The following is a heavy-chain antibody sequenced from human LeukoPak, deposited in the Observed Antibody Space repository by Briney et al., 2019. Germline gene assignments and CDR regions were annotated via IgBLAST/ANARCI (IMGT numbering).Heavy chain of an antibody. Sequence: ASVKVSCKVSGYTFTSYGISWVRQAPGQGLEWMGWISAYNGNTNYAQKLQGRVTMTTDTSTSTAYMELWSLRSDDTAVYYCARGGYDILTGYRPFDYWGQGTLVTVSS. CDR3: ARGGYDILTGYRPFDY. CDR2: ISAYNGNT. V-gene: IGHV1-18*01. D-gene: IGHD3-9*01. J-gene: IGHJ4*02. CDR1: GYTFTSYG.